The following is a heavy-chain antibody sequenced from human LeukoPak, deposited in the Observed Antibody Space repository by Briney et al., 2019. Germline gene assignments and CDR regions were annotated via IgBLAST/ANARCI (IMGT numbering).Heavy chain of an antibody. J-gene: IGHJ1*01. CDR2: IDPNNGGT. Sequence: ASVKVSCKASGYTFTGDYMHWVRQAPGQGLEWMGFIDPNNGGTNYAQRFQGRVTLTRDTSISTAYMELSSLRSDDTAVYHCATDEGGWGQGTLVTVSS. V-gene: IGHV1-2*02. CDR3: ATDEGG. CDR1: GYTFTGDY. D-gene: IGHD3-16*01.